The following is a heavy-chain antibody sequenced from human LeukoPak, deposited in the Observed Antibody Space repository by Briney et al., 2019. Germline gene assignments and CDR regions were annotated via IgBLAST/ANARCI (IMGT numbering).Heavy chain of an antibody. Sequence: PSETLSLTCTVSGGSISSYYWSWIRQPPGKGLEWIGYISYSGSTNYNPSLKSRVTISVDTSKNQFSLKLSSVTAADTAVYYCARAPAGMDVWGQGTTVTVSS. J-gene: IGHJ6*02. CDR3: ARAPAGMDV. CDR2: ISYSGST. V-gene: IGHV4-59*01. D-gene: IGHD1-14*01. CDR1: GGSISSYY.